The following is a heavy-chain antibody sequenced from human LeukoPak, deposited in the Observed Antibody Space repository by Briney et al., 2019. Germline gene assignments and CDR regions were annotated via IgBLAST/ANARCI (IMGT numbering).Heavy chain of an antibody. Sequence: SSETLSLTCAVYGGSFSGYYWSWLRQPPGQGLEWSGEINHSESTNSNPSVKSRVTISVATSNNQYSLKLSSVTAADTAVYYCAREQLVRYQVDVWGKGTTVTVSS. CDR3: AREQLVRYQVDV. CDR2: INHSEST. J-gene: IGHJ6*04. CDR1: GGSFSGYY. D-gene: IGHD6-6*01. V-gene: IGHV4-34*01.